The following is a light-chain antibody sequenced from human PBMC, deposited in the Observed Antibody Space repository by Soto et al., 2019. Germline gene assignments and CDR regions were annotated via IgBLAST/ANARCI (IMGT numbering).Light chain of an antibody. Sequence: DIEMTQSPATLSVSPGERATLSCRASQSVFSDLAWYQQKPGQAPRLLIYRASTRATAIPARFSGSGSGTEFTLTISSLQSEDFAVYYCQQYNNWPLTFGGGTKVENK. CDR3: QQYNNWPLT. CDR1: QSVFSD. CDR2: RAS. J-gene: IGKJ4*01. V-gene: IGKV3-15*01.